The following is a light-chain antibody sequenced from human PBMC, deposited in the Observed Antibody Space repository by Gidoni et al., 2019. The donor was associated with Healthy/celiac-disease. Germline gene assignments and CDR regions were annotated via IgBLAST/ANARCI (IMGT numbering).Light chain of an antibody. CDR2: AAS. CDR1: QSISSH. V-gene: IGKV1-39*01. Sequence: GDRVTITCRASQSISSHLNWYQQKPGKAPTRLIYAASSLQSGVPSSFSRSGSGTDFTLTIISLQPEDFATYYCQQSYSTPRTFGQGTKVEIK. CDR3: QQSYSTPRT. J-gene: IGKJ1*01.